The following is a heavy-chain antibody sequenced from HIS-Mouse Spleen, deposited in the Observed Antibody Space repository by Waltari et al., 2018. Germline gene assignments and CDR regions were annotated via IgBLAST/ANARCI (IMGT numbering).Heavy chain of an antibody. V-gene: IGHV4-39*07. D-gene: IGHD6-13*01. CDR3: AREIPYSSSWYDWYFDL. Sequence: QLQLQESGPGLVKPSETLSLTCTVSGGSISSSSYYWGWIRQPPGKGLEWIGSIDYSGRTYYTPSLKIRVTISVDTSKNQFSLKLSSVTAADTAVYYCAREIPYSSSWYDWYFDLWGRGTLVTVSS. CDR1: GGSISSSSYY. CDR2: IDYSGRT. J-gene: IGHJ2*01.